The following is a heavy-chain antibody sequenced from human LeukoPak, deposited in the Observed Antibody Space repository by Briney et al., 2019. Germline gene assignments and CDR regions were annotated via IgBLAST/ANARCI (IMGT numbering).Heavy chain of an antibody. CDR2: ISGDGVST. J-gene: IGHJ4*02. V-gene: IGHV3-43*02. CDR3: AKESGKFDY. CDR1: GFTFSSYA. Sequence: GGSLRLSCAASGFTFSSYAMNWVRQAPGKGLEWVSLISGDGVSTFYADSVKGRFSISRDNSKNSLYLEMNSLRTEDAAMYYCAKESGKFDYWGQGTLVAVSS.